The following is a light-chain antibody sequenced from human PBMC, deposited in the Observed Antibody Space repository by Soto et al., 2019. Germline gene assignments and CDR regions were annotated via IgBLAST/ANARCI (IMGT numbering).Light chain of an antibody. Sequence: QPVLTQPASVSGSPGQSITISCTGTSSDVGGYNYVSWYQQHPDKASKLILYEVSNRPSGVSNRFSGSKSGNTASLTISGLQTEDGADYYCSSYTDNSTLVFGTGTKLTVL. CDR2: EVS. J-gene: IGLJ1*01. CDR1: SSDVGGYNY. V-gene: IGLV2-14*01. CDR3: SSYTDNSTLV.